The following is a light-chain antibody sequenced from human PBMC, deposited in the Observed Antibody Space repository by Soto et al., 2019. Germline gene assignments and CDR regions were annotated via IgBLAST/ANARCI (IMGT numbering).Light chain of an antibody. CDR3: QQYGRSWT. Sequence: EIVLTQSPDTVSVSPGERVTLSCRASQNIFSNYLAWYQQKPGQAPRLLIYGASTRATGIADRFSGGGSGTDFTPTISRLEPEDFAVYHCQQYGRSWTFGQGTKVDIK. CDR2: GAS. CDR1: QNIFSNY. J-gene: IGKJ1*01. V-gene: IGKV3-20*01.